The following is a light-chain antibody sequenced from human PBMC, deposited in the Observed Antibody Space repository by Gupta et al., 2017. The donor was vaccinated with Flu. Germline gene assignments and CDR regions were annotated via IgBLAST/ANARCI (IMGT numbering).Light chain of an antibody. CDR2: GPS. Sequence: MTQSPATLSVSPGERVTLSCRASQTISNNLAWYQHKPGQAPRLLIYGPSARATGVPARCSGSGSGTEFTLTISSRQSEDFAVYYCQQYNNWPPGTFGQGTRLEIK. J-gene: IGKJ5*01. V-gene: IGKV3-15*01. CDR1: QTISNN. CDR3: QQYNNWPPGT.